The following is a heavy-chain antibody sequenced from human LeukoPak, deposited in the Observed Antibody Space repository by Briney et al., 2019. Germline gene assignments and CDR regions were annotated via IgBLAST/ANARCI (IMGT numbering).Heavy chain of an antibody. Sequence: PSETLSLTCSVSGGSISKDYWSWIRQPPGKGLEWIGYIYYSGSTNYNPSLKSRVTISVDTSKNQFSLKLSSVTAADTAVYYCARGRFSSGWYGFWFDPWGQGTLVTVSS. V-gene: IGHV4-59*12. CDR1: GGSISKDY. D-gene: IGHD6-19*01. CDR2: IYYSGST. J-gene: IGHJ5*02. CDR3: ARGRFSSGWYGFWFDP.